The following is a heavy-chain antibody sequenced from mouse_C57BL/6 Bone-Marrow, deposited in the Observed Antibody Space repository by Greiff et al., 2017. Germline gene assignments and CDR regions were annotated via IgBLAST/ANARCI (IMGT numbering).Heavy chain of an antibody. J-gene: IGHJ2*01. CDR3: ARDYGPDY. Sequence: VQLQQSGAELVKPGASVKLSCKASGYTFTSYWMHWVKQRPGQGLEWIGMIYPNSGSTNYNEKFKSKATLTVDTSSSTAYMQLSSLTSEDSAVYYWARDYGPDYWGQGTTLTVSS. CDR2: IYPNSGST. CDR1: GYTFTSYW. D-gene: IGHD1-2*01. V-gene: IGHV1-64*01.